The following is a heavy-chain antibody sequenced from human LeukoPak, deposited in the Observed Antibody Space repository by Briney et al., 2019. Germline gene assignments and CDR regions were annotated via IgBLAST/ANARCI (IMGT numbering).Heavy chain of an antibody. CDR2: IFYSGST. D-gene: IGHD5-24*01. Sequence: PSQTLSLTCTVSGGSISSNDYYWTWIRQPPGKGLEWIGYIFYSGSTYYNPSLKSRVTISVDTSKNQFSLRLNSVTVADTAVYYCVREMAIFSRGPFDYWGQETLVTVSS. J-gene: IGHJ4*02. CDR1: GGSISSNDYY. V-gene: IGHV4-30-4*08. CDR3: VREMAIFSRGPFDY.